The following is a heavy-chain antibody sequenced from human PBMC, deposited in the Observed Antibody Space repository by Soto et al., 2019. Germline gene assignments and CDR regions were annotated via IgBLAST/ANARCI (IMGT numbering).Heavy chain of an antibody. CDR1: GGSFSGYY. Sequence: SETLSLTCAVYGGSFSGYYWSWIRQPPGKGLEWIGEINHSGSTNYNPSLKSRVTISVDTSKNQFSLKLSSVTAADTAVYYCARGGCRGCSNGVCYKCVYYYYYMDVWGKGTTVTVSS. V-gene: IGHV4-34*01. CDR3: ARGGCRGCSNGVCYKCVYYYYYMDV. D-gene: IGHD2-8*01. J-gene: IGHJ6*03. CDR2: INHSGST.